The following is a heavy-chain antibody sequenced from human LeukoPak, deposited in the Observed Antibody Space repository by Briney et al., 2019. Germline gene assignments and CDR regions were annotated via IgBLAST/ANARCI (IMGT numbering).Heavy chain of an antibody. CDR1: GFTFSGYG. Sequence: GGSLRLSCAASGFTFSGYGMYWVRQAPGKGLEWVAVISYDGSNKYYADSVKGRFTISRDNSKNTLYLQMNSLRAEDTAVYYCARAQRLGELSLVSFDYWGQGTLVTVSS. V-gene: IGHV3-30*03. D-gene: IGHD3-16*02. CDR2: ISYDGSNK. J-gene: IGHJ4*02. CDR3: ARAQRLGELSLVSFDY.